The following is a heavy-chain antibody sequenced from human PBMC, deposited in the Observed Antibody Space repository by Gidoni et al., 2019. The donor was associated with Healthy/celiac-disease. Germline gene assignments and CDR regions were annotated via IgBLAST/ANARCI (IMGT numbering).Heavy chain of an antibody. CDR1: EFIFSDYY. CDR3: ARFSGRLEAFDI. Sequence: QVQLVESGGGLVKPGGSLRLSCAASEFIFSDYYMSWIRQAPGRGLEWVSYISRSGGTIYYADSVKGRFTISRDNAKNSLYLQMNSLRAEDTAVYYCARFSGRLEAFDIWGQGTMVTVSS. V-gene: IGHV3-11*04. J-gene: IGHJ3*02. D-gene: IGHD3-10*01. CDR2: ISRSGGTI.